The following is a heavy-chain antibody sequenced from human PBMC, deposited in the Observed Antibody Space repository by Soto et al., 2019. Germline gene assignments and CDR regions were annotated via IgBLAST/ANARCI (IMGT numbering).Heavy chain of an antibody. V-gene: IGHV4-34*01. D-gene: IGHD1-1*01. CDR2: INHSGST. J-gene: IGHJ4*02. CDR1: GGSFSGYY. Sequence: SETLSLTCAVYGGSFSGYYWSWIRQPPGKGLEWIGEINHSGSTNYNPSLKSRVTISVDTSKNQFSLKLSSVTAADTAVYYCARWGLWRQYYFDYWGQGTLVTVSS. CDR3: ARWGLWRQYYFDY.